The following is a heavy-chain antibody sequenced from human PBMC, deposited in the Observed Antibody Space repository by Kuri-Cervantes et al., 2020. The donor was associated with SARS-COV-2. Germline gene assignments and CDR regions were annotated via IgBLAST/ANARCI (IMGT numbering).Heavy chain of an antibody. Sequence: ASVKVSCKASGGTFSSYAISWVRQAPGQGLEWVGIINPSGGSTSYAQKFQGRVTMTRDTSTSTVYMELSSLRSEDTAVYYCARVHGYDFWSGYNYYFDYWGQGTLVTVSS. CDR2: INPSGGST. V-gene: IGHV1-46*01. CDR3: ARVHGYDFWSGYNYYFDY. D-gene: IGHD3-3*01. J-gene: IGHJ4*02. CDR1: GGTFSSYA.